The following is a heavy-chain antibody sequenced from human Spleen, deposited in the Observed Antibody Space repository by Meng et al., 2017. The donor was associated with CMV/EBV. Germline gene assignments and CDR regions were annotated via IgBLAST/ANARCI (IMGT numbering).Heavy chain of an antibody. V-gene: IGHV4-34*01. CDR2: INHSGST. J-gene: IGHJ4*02. CDR3: ARGRGSSRPWGY. Sequence: CAVYGGFFRGYYWSWIRQPPGEGLEWIGEINHSGSTNYNPSLKSRVTISVDTSKNQFSLKLSSVTAADTAVYYCARGRGSSRPWGYWGQGTLVTVSS. D-gene: IGHD6-6*01. CDR1: GGFFRGYY.